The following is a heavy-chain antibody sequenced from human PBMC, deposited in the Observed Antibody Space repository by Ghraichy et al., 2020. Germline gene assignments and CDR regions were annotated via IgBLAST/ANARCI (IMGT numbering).Heavy chain of an antibody. CDR2: IKQDGSEK. Sequence: GGSLRLSCAASGFTFSSYWMSWVRQAPGNGLEWVANIKQDGSEKYYVDSVKGRFTISRDNAKNSLYLQMNSLRAEDTAVYYCASSLPAGDGYYDFWSGYLSRYYYYGMDIWGQGTTVTVSS. CDR3: ASSLPAGDGYYDFWSGYLSRYYYYGMDI. CDR1: GFTFSSYW. J-gene: IGHJ6*02. D-gene: IGHD3-3*01. V-gene: IGHV3-7*01.